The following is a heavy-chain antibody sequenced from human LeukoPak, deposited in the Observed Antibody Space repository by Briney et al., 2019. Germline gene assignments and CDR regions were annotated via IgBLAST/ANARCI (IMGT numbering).Heavy chain of an antibody. V-gene: IGHV4-34*01. CDR1: GLSISSYY. J-gene: IGHJ3*02. D-gene: IGHD3-22*01. CDR3: ARGGYDSSGAFLAFDI. Sequence: PSETLSLTCTVSGLSISSYYWSWIRQPPGKGLEWIGEINHSGSTYYNPSLKSRVTISVDRSKNQFSLKLSSVTAADTAVYYCARGGYDSSGAFLAFDIWGQGTMVTVSS. CDR2: INHSGST.